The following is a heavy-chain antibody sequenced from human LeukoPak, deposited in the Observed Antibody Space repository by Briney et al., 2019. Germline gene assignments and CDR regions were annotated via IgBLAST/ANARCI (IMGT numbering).Heavy chain of an antibody. V-gene: IGHV3-9*01. CDR3: VTNGGGDSGYGNFDY. D-gene: IGHD5-12*01. CDR1: GFTFDDYA. Sequence: GGSLRLSCAASGFTFDDYAMHWVRQVPGKGLEWVSGINWNSDSIGYAVRGRFTISRDNAKNSLYLQMNGLRVEDTALYYCVTNGGGDSGYGNFDYWGQGTLVTVSS. CDR2: INWNSDSI. J-gene: IGHJ4*02.